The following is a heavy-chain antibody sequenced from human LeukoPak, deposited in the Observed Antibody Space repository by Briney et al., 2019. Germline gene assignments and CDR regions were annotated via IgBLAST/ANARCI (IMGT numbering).Heavy chain of an antibody. D-gene: IGHD5-12*01. Sequence: PSETLSLTCTVSGGSISSYYWSWIRQPPGKGLEWIGYIYYSGSTNYNPSLESRVTISVDTSKNQFSLKLSSVTAADTAVYYCAGERGYSGSFDYWGQGTLVTVSS. CDR1: GGSISSYY. J-gene: IGHJ4*02. CDR2: IYYSGST. V-gene: IGHV4-59*08. CDR3: AGERGYSGSFDY.